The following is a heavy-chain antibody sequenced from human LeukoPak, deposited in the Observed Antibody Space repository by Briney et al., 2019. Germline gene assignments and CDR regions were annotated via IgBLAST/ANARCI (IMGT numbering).Heavy chain of an antibody. CDR1: GDMFTSHG. CDR3: ARNQVSHIMPLYMDV. Sequence: ASVKVSCKASGDMFTSHGISWVRQAPGQGLEWVGWISTYNRHTDYAQRFQGRLTMTKDTSTDTVNMELRNLTSDDTAVYYCARNQVSHIMPLYMDVWGKGTTVTVSS. J-gene: IGHJ6*03. D-gene: IGHD2-2*01. CDR2: ISTYNRHT. V-gene: IGHV1-18*01.